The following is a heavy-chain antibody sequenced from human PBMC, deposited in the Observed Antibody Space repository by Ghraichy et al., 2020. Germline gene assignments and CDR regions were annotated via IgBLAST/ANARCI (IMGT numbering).Heavy chain of an antibody. CDR1: GYSIHTYG. D-gene: IGHD3-10*01. V-gene: IGHV1-18*01. J-gene: IGHJ5*01. Sequence: ASVKVSCKASGYSIHTYGISWLRRAPGQGLEWMGGISAFHGDTNYAQNFRGRVTMTTDKSSGTAYLELRSLRSDDTAVYYCARDVNILVRGATNWFDFWGHGTLVTVSS. CDR2: ISAFHGDT. CDR3: ARDVNILVRGATNWFDF.